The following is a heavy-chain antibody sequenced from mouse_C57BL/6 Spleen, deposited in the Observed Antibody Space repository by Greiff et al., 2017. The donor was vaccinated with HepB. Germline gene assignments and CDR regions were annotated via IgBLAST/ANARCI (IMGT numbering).Heavy chain of an antibody. D-gene: IGHD2-4*01. J-gene: IGHJ1*03. CDR3: GREANYDWYFDV. Sequence: VQLQQSGAELVRPGSSVKMSCKPSGYTFTSYGIHWVKQRPGQGLEWIGYIYLGNGYTEYNEKFKGKATLTSDTSSSTAYMQLSSLTSEDSAIYCCGREANYDWYFDVWGTGTSVTVSS. CDR1: GYTFTSYG. CDR2: IYLGNGYT. V-gene: IGHV1-58*01.